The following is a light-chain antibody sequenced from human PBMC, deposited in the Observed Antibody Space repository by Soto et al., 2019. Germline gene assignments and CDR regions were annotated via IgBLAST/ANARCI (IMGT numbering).Light chain of an antibody. Sequence: DIQMTQSPSSLSASVGDRVTIACQATQDIHSFLAWYQQKPGKAPKFLIFDASNLERGVPSRFSVSGSGTDFTFTISRLQPEDIATYFCQQYDSLPLTFGGGTKVEV. CDR3: QQYDSLPLT. V-gene: IGKV1-33*01. CDR2: DAS. J-gene: IGKJ4*01. CDR1: QDIHSF.